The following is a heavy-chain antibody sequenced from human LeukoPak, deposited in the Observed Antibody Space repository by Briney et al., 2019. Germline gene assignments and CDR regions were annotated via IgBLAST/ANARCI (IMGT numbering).Heavy chain of an antibody. CDR1: GFTFSNYG. Sequence: SGGSLRLSCAASGFTFSNYGVHWVRQGPGKGLEWVAYISYDGNNKYYADSVKGRFTISRDYSKNTLYLQMDSLRVEDTAVYYCARGRPLGANFWVYWGQGTLVTVSS. D-gene: IGHD3-16*01. CDR3: ARGRPLGANFWVY. V-gene: IGHV3-30*03. J-gene: IGHJ4*02. CDR2: ISYDGNNK.